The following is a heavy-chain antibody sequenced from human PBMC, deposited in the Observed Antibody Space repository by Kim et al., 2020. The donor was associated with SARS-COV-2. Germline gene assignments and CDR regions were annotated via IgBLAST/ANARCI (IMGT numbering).Heavy chain of an antibody. CDR1: GGSISSVGDY. Sequence: SETLSLTCTVSGGSISSVGDYWSWIRQSPGKGLEWIGYMSYTGAANYNPSLKSRVTISVDTSKNQFSLKLSFVSAADTAVYYCARKAAWSRSTNFDFWG. D-gene: IGHD3-16*02. CDR3: ARKAAWSRSTNFDF. CDR2: MSYTGAA. V-gene: IGHV4-31*03. J-gene: IGHJ4*01.